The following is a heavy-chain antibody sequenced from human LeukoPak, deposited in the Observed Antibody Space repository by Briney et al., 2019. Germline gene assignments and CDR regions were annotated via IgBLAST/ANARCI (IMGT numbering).Heavy chain of an antibody. V-gene: IGHV1-46*03. CDR3: ARDAPCKYCSSTSCSGFDY. D-gene: IGHD2-2*01. J-gene: IGHJ4*02. CDR2: INPSGGST. CDR1: GYTFTSYY. Sequence: ASVKVSCKASGYTFTSYYMHWVRQAPGQGLEWMGIINPSGGSTSYAQKFQGRVTMTRDTTTSTAYMELSSLRSEDTAVYYCARDAPCKYCSSTSCSGFDYWGQGTLVTVSS.